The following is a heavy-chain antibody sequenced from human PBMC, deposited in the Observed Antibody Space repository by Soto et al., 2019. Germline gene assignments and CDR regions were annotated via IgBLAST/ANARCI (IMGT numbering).Heavy chain of an antibody. J-gene: IGHJ6*02. D-gene: IGHD5-18*01. V-gene: IGHV4-30-4*01. CDR2: IYYSGNT. CDR1: AGSIVSGDYC. Sequence: SETLSLTCTVSAGSIVSGDYCCVWIRQPPWRGLEWIGYIYYSGNTYYNPSLKSRVNILVDTSKNQFSLRVSFVTAADTAVYYCARALIQLWPHYYYGMDVWGQGTTVTVSS. CDR3: ARALIQLWPHYYYGMDV.